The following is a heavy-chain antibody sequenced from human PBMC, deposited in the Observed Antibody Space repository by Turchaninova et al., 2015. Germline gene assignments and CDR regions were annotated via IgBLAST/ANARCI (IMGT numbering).Heavy chain of an antibody. V-gene: IGHV4-39*01. CDR2: IYYSGST. CDR3: ARPSNWNYPLDY. J-gene: IGHJ4*02. D-gene: IGHD1-7*01. Sequence: QLQLQEAGPGLVKPSETLSPPCTVPGGSISSSSYYWGWSRQPPWDGLAWIGSIYYSGSTYYNPSLKSRVTISVDTSKNQFSLKLSSVTAADTAVYYCARPSNWNYPLDYWGQGTLVTVSS. CDR1: GGSISSSSYY.